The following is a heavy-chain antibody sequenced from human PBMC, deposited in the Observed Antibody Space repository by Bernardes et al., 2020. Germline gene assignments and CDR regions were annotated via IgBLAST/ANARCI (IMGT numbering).Heavy chain of an antibody. CDR2: ISYDGSNK. Sequence: GGSLRLSCAASGFTFSSYGMHWVRQAPDKGLEWVAVISYDGSNKYYADSVKGRFTISRDNSKNTLYLQMNSLRAEDTAVYYCAKFGGLWGQGTLVTVSS. V-gene: IGHV3-30*18. CDR1: GFTFSSYG. CDR3: AKFGGL. D-gene: IGHD3-16*01. J-gene: IGHJ4*02.